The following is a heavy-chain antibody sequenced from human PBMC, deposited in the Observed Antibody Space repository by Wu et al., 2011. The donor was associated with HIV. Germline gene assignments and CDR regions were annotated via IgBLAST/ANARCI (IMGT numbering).Heavy chain of an antibody. D-gene: IGHD3-10*01. V-gene: IGHV1-8*02. Sequence: QVQLVQSGAEVKKPGASVKVSCKASGYTFTSYDIDWVRQAPGQGLEWMGWMNPNSGNTGYAQKFQGRVTMTRNTSISTAYMKLSSLSSEDTAVYYCARGFIRGGNDYNWFDPWGQGTLVTVSS. J-gene: IGHJ5*02. CDR2: MNPNSGNT. CDR3: ARGFIRGGNDYNWFDP. CDR1: GYTFTSYD.